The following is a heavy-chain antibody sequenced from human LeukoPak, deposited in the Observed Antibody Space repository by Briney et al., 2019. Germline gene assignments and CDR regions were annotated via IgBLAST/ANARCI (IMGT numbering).Heavy chain of an antibody. CDR1: GYTFTSYA. CDR2: INTNTGNP. V-gene: IGHV7-4-1*02. D-gene: IGHD1-1*01. CDR3: ARARSRQLERRGMNWFDP. Sequence: ASVKVSCKVSGYTFTSYAMNWVRQAPGQGLEWMGWINTNTGNPTCAQGFTGRFVFSLDTSVSTAYLQISSLKAEDTAVYYCARARSRQLERRGMNWFDPWGQGTLVTVSS. J-gene: IGHJ5*02.